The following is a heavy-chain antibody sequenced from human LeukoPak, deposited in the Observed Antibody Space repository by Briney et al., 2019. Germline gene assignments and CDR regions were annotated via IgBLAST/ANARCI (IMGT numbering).Heavy chain of an antibody. CDR2: IYYSGST. CDR1: GGSISSGGYY. D-gene: IGHD1-14*01. V-gene: IGHV4-31*03. Sequence: SETLSLTCTVSGGSISSGGYYWSWIRQHPGKGLEWIGYIYYSGSTYYNPSLKSRVTISVDTSKNQFSLKLSSVTAADTAVYYCARKAVTGYYYYGMDVWGQGTTVTVSS. CDR3: ARKAVTGYYYYGMDV. J-gene: IGHJ6*02.